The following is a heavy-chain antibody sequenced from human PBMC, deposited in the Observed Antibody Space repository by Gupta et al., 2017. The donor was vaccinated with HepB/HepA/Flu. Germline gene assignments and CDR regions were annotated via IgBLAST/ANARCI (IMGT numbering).Heavy chain of an antibody. J-gene: IGHJ6*02. V-gene: IGHV3-49*03. Sequence: EVQLLESGGGLVRPGRSLRLSCTASEFTFGDYVMSWFRQAPGKGLEWVGFIRSKAYGGTTEYDASVKGRFTISRDDSKSIAYLQMNSLKTEDTAVYYCTRGLITMIVVDPDMDVWGQGTTVTVSS. CDR2: IRSKAYGGTT. D-gene: IGHD3-22*01. CDR1: EFTFGDYV. CDR3: TRGLITMIVVDPDMDV.